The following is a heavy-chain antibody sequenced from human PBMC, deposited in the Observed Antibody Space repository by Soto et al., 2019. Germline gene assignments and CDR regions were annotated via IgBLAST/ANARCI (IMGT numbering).Heavy chain of an antibody. CDR2: IIPIFGTA. CDR3: DRHVQGAGCYYGMDV. J-gene: IGHJ6*02. D-gene: IGHD1-1*01. Sequence: QVQLVQSGAEVKKPGSSVKVSCKASGGTFSSYAISWVRQAPGQGLEWMGGIIPIFGTANYAQKFQGRVTXTXXXSSXTAVMERSSRRSEDTAVYYCDRHVQGAGCYYGMDVWGQGTTVTVSS. CDR1: GGTFSSYA. V-gene: IGHV1-69*05.